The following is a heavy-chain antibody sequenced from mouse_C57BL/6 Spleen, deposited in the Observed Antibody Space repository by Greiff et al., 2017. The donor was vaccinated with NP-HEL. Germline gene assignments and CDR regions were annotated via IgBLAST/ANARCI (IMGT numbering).Heavy chain of an antibody. CDR1: GFTFSSYA. Sequence: EVMLVESGGGLVKPGGSLKLSCAASGFTFSSYAMSWVRQTPEKRLEWVATISDGGSYTYYPDNVKGRFTISRDNAKNNLYLQMSHLKSEDTAMYYCARVNYYGYYFDYWGQGTTLTVSS. V-gene: IGHV5-4*03. J-gene: IGHJ2*01. D-gene: IGHD1-1*02. CDR3: ARVNYYGYYFDY. CDR2: ISDGGSYT.